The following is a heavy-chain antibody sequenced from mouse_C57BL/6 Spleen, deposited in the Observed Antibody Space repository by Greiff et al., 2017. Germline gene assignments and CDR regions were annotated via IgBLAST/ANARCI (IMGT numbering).Heavy chain of an antibody. CDR1: GYAFSSSW. Sequence: VQLQQSGPELVKPGASVKISCKASGYAFSSSWMSWVKQRPGKGLEWIGRIYPGDGDTNYNGKFKGKATLTADKSSSTAYMQLSSLTSEDSAVYFCARSNYYGSSYGNYFDYWGQGTTLTVSS. V-gene: IGHV1-82*01. J-gene: IGHJ2*01. D-gene: IGHD1-1*01. CDR3: ARSNYYGSSYGNYFDY. CDR2: IYPGDGDT.